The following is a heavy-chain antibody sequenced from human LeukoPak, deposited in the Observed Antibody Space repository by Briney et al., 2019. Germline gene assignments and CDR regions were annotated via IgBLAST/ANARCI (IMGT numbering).Heavy chain of an antibody. CDR3: AKVVSYSSGWFFHH. Sequence: GGSLRLSCAASGLTFSSYAMSWVRQAPGKGLEWVSSVNGSGYSAYYADSVKGRFTISRDKSKDTLFLQVSTLRVEDTAVYYCAKVVSYSSGWFFHHWGQGTLVTVSS. J-gene: IGHJ1*01. D-gene: IGHD6-19*01. V-gene: IGHV3-23*01. CDR2: VNGSGYSA. CDR1: GLTFSSYA.